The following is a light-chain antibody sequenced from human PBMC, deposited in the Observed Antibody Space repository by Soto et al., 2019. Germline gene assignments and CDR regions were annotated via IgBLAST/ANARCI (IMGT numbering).Light chain of an antibody. J-gene: IGKJ1*01. CDR3: QQYNSYWT. Sequence: DIQMTQSPSTLSASVGDRVTITCRASQSISSWLAWYQQKPGKAPKRLIYKASSLESGVPSRFSGSGSGTEFTLTISSLQPDDLATYYCQQYNSYWTFGQGTKVEIK. CDR1: QSISSW. CDR2: KAS. V-gene: IGKV1-5*03.